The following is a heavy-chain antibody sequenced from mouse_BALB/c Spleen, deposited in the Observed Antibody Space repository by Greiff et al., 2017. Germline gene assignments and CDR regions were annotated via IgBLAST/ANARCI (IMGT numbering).Heavy chain of an antibody. CDR2: IDPSDSET. CDR3: AKLRGYAMDY. CDR1: GYSFTSYW. Sequence: QVQLQQSGPQLVRPGASVKISCKASGYSFTSYWMHWVKQRPGQGLEWIGMIDPSDSETRLNQKFKDKATLTVDKSSSTAYMQLSSPTSEDSAVYYCAKLRGYAMDYWGQGTSVTVSS. D-gene: IGHD1-1*01. V-gene: IGHV1-74*01. J-gene: IGHJ4*01.